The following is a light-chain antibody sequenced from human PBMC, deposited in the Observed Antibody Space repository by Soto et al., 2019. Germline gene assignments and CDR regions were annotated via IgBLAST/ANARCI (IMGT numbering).Light chain of an antibody. V-gene: IGLV1-44*01. Sequence: QSVLTQPPSASGTPGQRVTISCSGSSSNIGSNYVYWYQQFPGTTPKLLIFANNQRASGVPDRISGSKSGTSASLAISGLQSEDEAEYYCAAWDDSLNGYVFGPGTKVTVL. J-gene: IGLJ1*01. CDR2: ANN. CDR3: AAWDDSLNGYV. CDR1: SSNIGSNY.